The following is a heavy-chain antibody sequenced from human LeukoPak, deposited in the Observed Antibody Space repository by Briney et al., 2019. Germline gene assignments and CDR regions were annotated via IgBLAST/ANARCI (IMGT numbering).Heavy chain of an antibody. Sequence: SETLSLTCSVSGGSINSYYGSWIRQPPGKGLEWIGYMYYSGMSAYNASLKSRVTISLDTPKNQFSLRLSSVTAAVTAVYYCARSYDSSGYYYYGMDVWGQGTTVTVSS. CDR3: ARSYDSSGYYYYGMDV. CDR1: GGSINSYY. V-gene: IGHV4-59*08. D-gene: IGHD3-22*01. CDR2: MYYSGMS. J-gene: IGHJ6*02.